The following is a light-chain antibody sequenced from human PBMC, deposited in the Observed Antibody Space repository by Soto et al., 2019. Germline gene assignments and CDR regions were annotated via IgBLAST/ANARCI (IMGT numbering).Light chain of an antibody. CDR3: QQRSDWPPT. CDR1: QSVSSH. Sequence: EIVLTQSPATLSLSPGERATLSYRASQSVSSHLFWYQQKAGQVPRLLIYDASNRVTGIPARFGGSGSGTDFTLTISGLEPEDFAVYYCQQRSDWPPTFGGGTKVEIK. V-gene: IGKV3-11*01. J-gene: IGKJ4*01. CDR2: DAS.